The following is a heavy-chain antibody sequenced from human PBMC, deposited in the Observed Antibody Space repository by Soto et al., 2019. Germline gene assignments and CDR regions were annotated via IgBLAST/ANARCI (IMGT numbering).Heavy chain of an antibody. CDR3: ARKPASSSWYYYYGMDV. V-gene: IGHV5-51*01. CDR1: GYSFTSYW. D-gene: IGHD6-13*01. J-gene: IGHJ6*02. Sequence: GESLKISCKGSGYSFTSYWIGWVRQMPGKGLEWMGIIYPGDSDTRYRPSFQGQVTIPADKSISPAYLQWSSLKASDTAMYYCARKPASSSWYYYYGMDVWGQGTTVTVSS. CDR2: IYPGDSDT.